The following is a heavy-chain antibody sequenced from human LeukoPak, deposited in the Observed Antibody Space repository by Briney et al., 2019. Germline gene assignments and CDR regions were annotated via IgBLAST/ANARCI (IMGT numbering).Heavy chain of an antibody. V-gene: IGHV3-9*01. D-gene: IGHD3-22*01. CDR1: GFTFDDYA. CDR2: ISWNSGRI. J-gene: IGHJ4*02. Sequence: GGSLRLSCAASGFTFDDYAMHWVRQAPGKGLEWVSGISWNSGRIGYADSVTGRFTISRDNAKNSLYLQMNSLRAEDTALYYCAKDNYYDSSGLFDYWGQGTLVTVSS. CDR3: AKDNYYDSSGLFDY.